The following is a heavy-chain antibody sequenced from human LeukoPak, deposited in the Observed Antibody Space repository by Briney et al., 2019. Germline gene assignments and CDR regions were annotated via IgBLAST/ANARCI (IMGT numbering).Heavy chain of an antibody. D-gene: IGHD3-16*02. CDR1: GGTFSSYA. V-gene: IGHV1-69*05. CDR2: IIPIFGTA. Sequence: SVKVSCKASGGTFSSYAISWVRQAPGQGLEWMGRIIPIFGTANYAQKFQGRVTITTDESTSTAYMELSSLRSEDTAVYYCARDRTYYDYVWGSYHGYYFDYWGQGTLVTVSS. CDR3: ARDRTYYDYVWGSYHGYYFDY. J-gene: IGHJ4*02.